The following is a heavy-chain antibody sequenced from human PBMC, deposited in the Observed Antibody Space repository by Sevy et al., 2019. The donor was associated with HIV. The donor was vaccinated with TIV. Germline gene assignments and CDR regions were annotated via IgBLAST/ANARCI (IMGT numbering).Heavy chain of an antibody. V-gene: IGHV3-48*02. CDR1: GFTFSSYS. Sequence: GGSLRLSCAASGFTFSSYSMNWVRQAPGKGLEWVSYISSSSSTIYYADSVKGRFTISRDNAKNSLYLQMNSRRDEDTAVYYCARGQQLDLGYWGQGTLVTVSS. CDR3: ARGQQLDLGY. D-gene: IGHD6-13*01. CDR2: ISSSSSTI. J-gene: IGHJ4*02.